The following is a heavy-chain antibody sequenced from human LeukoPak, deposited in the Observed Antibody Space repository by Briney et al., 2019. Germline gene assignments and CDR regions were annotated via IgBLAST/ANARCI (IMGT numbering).Heavy chain of an antibody. CDR1: GYTFTTCG. J-gene: IGHJ4*02. Sequence: ASVKVSCKASGYTFTTCGTRWVRQPPGHGLEWMGWISPYSGYTDYAQKFQGRVSMTTDTSTTTGYMELRSLRSDDTAVYYCVRDKNYYDNRDPTYHFDYWGQGTLVTVSS. D-gene: IGHD3-22*01. V-gene: IGHV1-18*01. CDR2: ISPYSGYT. CDR3: VRDKNYYDNRDPTYHFDY.